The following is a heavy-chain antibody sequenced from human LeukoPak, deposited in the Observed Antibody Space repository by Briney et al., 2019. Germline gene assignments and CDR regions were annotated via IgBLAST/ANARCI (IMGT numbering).Heavy chain of an antibody. J-gene: IGHJ4*02. V-gene: IGHV3-23*01. CDR3: ANFACCHYDSESGY. Sequence: GGSLRLSCVASGFTFNNYAMSWVRQAPGRGLEWLSSISNSGGNIDYRDSVKGRFTISRDNSKNTLYLQMDSLGAEDTAVYYCANFACCHYDSESGYWGQGTLVTVSS. CDR1: GFTFNNYA. D-gene: IGHD3-22*01. CDR2: ISNSGGNI.